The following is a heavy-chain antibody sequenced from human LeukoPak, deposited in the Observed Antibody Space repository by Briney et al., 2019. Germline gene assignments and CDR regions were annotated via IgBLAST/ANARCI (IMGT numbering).Heavy chain of an antibody. V-gene: IGHV3-9*01. Sequence: GGSLRLSCAASGFTFDDYAMHWVRQAPGKGLEWVSGISWNSGSIGYADSVKGRFTISRDNAKNSLYLQMNSLRAEDTALYYCAEDKSCDSSGQVTWGQGTLVTVSS. D-gene: IGHD3-22*01. CDR1: GFTFDDYA. CDR2: ISWNSGSI. CDR3: AEDKSCDSSGQVT. J-gene: IGHJ5*02.